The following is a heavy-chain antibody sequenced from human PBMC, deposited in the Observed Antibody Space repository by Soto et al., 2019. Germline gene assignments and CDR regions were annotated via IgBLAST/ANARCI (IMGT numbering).Heavy chain of an antibody. CDR2: INPNSGGT. CDR1: GYTFTGYY. Sequence: GASVKVSCKASGYTFTGYYMHWVRQAPGQGLEGMGWINPNSGGTNYAQKFQGWVTMTRDTSISTAYMELSRLRSDDTAVYYCARADSHCSSTSCYPARYYGMDVWGQGTTVTVSS. V-gene: IGHV1-2*04. CDR3: ARADSHCSSTSCYPARYYGMDV. D-gene: IGHD2-2*01. J-gene: IGHJ6*02.